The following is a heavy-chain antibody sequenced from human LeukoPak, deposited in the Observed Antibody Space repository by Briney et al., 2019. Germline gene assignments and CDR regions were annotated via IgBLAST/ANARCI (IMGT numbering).Heavy chain of an antibody. CDR3: ARYGGRSNGVGIGSLYY. J-gene: IGHJ4*02. Sequence: PSETLSLTCTVSGGSISNYYWSWIRQPPGKGLEWVGYIYYSGSTNYNPSLKSRVIMSVDTSKNQFSLELSSVTAADTAVYYCARYGGRSNGVGIGSLYYWGQGTLVTLSS. V-gene: IGHV4-59*12. CDR1: GGSISNYY. D-gene: IGHD1-26*01. CDR2: IYYSGST.